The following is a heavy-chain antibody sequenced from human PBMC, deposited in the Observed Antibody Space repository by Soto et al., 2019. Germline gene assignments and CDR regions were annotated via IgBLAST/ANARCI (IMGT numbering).Heavy chain of an antibody. D-gene: IGHD2-15*01. CDR1: GFTFSNND. J-gene: IGHJ4*02. Sequence: HPEGSLRGNCAASGFTFSNNDMSWVRQAPGKGLEWVSLVSATAGTTYYTDSVKGRFTISRDNSRNTVYLQMNSLRADDTAVYYCAKHHLKGGYADWGQGTLVSFSA. CDR3: AKHHLKGGYAD. CDR2: VSATAGTT. V-gene: IGHV3-23*01.